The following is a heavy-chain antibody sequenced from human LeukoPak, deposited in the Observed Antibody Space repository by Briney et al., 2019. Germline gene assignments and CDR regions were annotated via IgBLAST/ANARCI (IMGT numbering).Heavy chain of an antibody. CDR1: GFTVSSNY. CDR3: AKDRTVGASYWYFDL. J-gene: IGHJ2*01. V-gene: IGHV3-53*01. Sequence: GGSLRLSCAASGFTVSSNYMSWVRQAPGKGLEWVSVIYSGGTTSYADSVKGRFTISGDSSKNTLFLHMNTLRAEDTAIYYCAKDRTVGASYWYFDLWGRGTLVTVSS. CDR2: IYSGGTT. D-gene: IGHD1-26*01.